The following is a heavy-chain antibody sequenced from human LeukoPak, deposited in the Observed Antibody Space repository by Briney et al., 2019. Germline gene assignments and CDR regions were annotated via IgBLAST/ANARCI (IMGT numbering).Heavy chain of an antibody. CDR1: GGSISSSNW. CDR2: IFHSGIT. J-gene: IGHJ4*02. CDR3: ARFYSSGWSPFDY. V-gene: IGHV4-4*02. Sequence: SETLSLTCGVSGGSISSSNWWSWVRQPPGKGLEWIGEIFHSGITNYNPSLKSRVTISLDKSKNQFSLKLSSVTAADTAVYYCARFYSSGWSPFDYWGQGTLVTVSS. D-gene: IGHD6-19*01.